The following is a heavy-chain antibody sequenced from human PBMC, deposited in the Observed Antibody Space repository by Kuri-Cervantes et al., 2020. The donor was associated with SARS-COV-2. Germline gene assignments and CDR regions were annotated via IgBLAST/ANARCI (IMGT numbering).Heavy chain of an antibody. V-gene: IGHV3-21*04. CDR2: ISSSSSYI. Sequence: GESLKISCAASGFTFSSYSMNWVRQAPGKGLEWVSSISSSSSYIYYADSVKGRFTISRDNAKNSLYLQMNSLRAEDTAMYYCARLGEDYGDYDFDYWGQGTLVTVSS. J-gene: IGHJ4*02. D-gene: IGHD4-17*01. CDR1: GFTFSSYS. CDR3: ARLGEDYGDYDFDY.